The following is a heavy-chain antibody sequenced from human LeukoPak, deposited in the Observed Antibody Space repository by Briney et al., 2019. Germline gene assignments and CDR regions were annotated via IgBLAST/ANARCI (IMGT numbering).Heavy chain of an antibody. V-gene: IGHV3-21*01. J-gene: IGHJ4*02. CDR1: GFTFSSYS. Sequence: GGSLRLSCAASGFTFSSYSMNWVRQAPGKGLEWVSSISSCSSYIYYADSVKGRFTISRDNAKNSLYLQMNSLRAEDTAVYYCARDRRGAGRYYFDYWGQGTLVTVSS. CDR2: ISSCSSYI. CDR3: ARDRRGAGRYYFDY. D-gene: IGHD1-26*01.